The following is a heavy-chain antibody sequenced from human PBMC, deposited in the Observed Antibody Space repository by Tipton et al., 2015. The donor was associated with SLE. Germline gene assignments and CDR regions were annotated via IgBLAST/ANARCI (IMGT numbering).Heavy chain of an antibody. D-gene: IGHD4-23*01. J-gene: IGHJ4*02. CDR1: GGSISTTTNY. Sequence: TLSLTCTVSGGSISTTTNYWGWIRQPPGKGLEWIGSIYYSGSAYSTYYNPSLNSRVTISVDKPTNQFSLKVSAVTAADTAVYYCARDRGGNPSVYVDNWGQGTLVTVSS. V-gene: IGHV4-39*07. CDR2: IYYSGSAYST. CDR3: ARDRGGNPSVYVDN.